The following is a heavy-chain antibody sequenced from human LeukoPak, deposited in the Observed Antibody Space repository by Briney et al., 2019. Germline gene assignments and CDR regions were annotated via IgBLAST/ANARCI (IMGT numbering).Heavy chain of an antibody. V-gene: IGHV3-48*01. D-gene: IGHD6-13*01. CDR1: GFTCSSYS. J-gene: IGHJ4*02. Sequence: GGSLRLSCAASGFTCSSYSMNWVRQAPGKGLEWVSYISSSSSTIYYADSVKGRFTISRDNARNSLYLQMNSLRAGDTAVYYCARDYRYSSSSPGPYLDYWGKGTLVTVSS. CDR2: ISSSSSTI. CDR3: ARDYRYSSSSPGPYLDY.